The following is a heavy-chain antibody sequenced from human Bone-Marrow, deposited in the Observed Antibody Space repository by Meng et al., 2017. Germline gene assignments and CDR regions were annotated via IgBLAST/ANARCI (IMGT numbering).Heavy chain of an antibody. V-gene: IGHV3-11*04. CDR1: GFTFSDYY. D-gene: IGHD3-10*01. Sequence: GGPLRLSCAASGFTFSDYYMSWIRQAPGKGLQWVSYISSSGSTIYYADSVKGCFTISEDNAKNSLCLQMHSLRAEDTAVYNCARDHHGGGPWFGERDAFDIWGQGAMVTVSS. CDR2: ISSSGSTI. CDR3: ARDHHGGGPWFGERDAFDI. J-gene: IGHJ3*02.